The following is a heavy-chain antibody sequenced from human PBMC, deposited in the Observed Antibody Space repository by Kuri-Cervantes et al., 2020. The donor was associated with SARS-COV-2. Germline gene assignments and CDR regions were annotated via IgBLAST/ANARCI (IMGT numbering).Heavy chain of an antibody. V-gene: IGHV3-30-3*01. D-gene: IGHD2-2*01. CDR2: LSHDGSNK. Sequence: GESLKISCAASGFTFRNYAMHWVRQAPGEGLEWVAVLSHDGSNKYYADSVKGRFTISRDNSKNILYLQMNSLRVEDTAVYYCARDAEIYCSSISCYYGMDVWVQGTTVTVSS. CDR1: GFTFRNYA. CDR3: ARDAEIYCSSISCYYGMDV. J-gene: IGHJ6*02.